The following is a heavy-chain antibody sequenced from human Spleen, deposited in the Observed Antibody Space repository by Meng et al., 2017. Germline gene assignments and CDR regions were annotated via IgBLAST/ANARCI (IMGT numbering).Heavy chain of an antibody. CDR3: ARDGEYSSSWSISAFDY. D-gene: IGHD6-13*01. Sequence: GESLKISCAASGFTVSSNYMSWVRQAPGKGLEWVSVIYSGGSTYYADSVKGRFTISRDNSKNTLYLQMNSLRAEDTAVYYCARDGEYSSSWSISAFDYWGQGTLVAASS. V-gene: IGHV3-66*01. CDR1: GFTVSSNY. J-gene: IGHJ4*02. CDR2: IYSGGST.